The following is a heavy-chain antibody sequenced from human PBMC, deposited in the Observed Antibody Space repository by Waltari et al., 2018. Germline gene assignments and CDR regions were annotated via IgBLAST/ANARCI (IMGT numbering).Heavy chain of an antibody. CDR2: INHSVST. CDR3: ARGPYYYDFQPNWYFDL. Sequence: QVQLQQWGAGLLKPSETLSLTCAVYGGSFSGYYWSWIRQPPGKGLEWIGEINHSVSTNYNPSLKRRVTISVDTSKNQFSLKLSSGTAADTAVYYCARGPYYYDFQPNWYFDLWGRGTLVTVSS. V-gene: IGHV4-34*01. CDR1: GGSFSGYY. D-gene: IGHD3-22*01. J-gene: IGHJ2*01.